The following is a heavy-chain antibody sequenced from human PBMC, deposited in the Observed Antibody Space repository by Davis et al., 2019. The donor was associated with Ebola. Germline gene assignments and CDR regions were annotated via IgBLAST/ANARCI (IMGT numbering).Heavy chain of an antibody. V-gene: IGHV4-34*01. Sequence: SETLSLTCAVYGGSFSGYYWSWIRQPPGKGLEWIGEINHSGSTNYNPSLKSRVTISVDTSKNQFSLKLSSVTAADTAVYYCARDRGYSGYDWPGPGYFDYWGQGTLVTVSS. J-gene: IGHJ4*02. CDR2: INHSGST. CDR3: ARDRGYSGYDWPGPGYFDY. CDR1: GGSFSGYY. D-gene: IGHD5-12*01.